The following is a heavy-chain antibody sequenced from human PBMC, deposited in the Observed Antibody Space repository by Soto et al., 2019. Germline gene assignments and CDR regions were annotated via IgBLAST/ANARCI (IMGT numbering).Heavy chain of an antibody. J-gene: IGHJ4*02. Sequence: PGGSLRLSCAASGFTFSSYAMSWVRQAPGKGLEWVSAISGSGGSTYYADSVKGRFTISRDNAKNSLYLQMNSLRAEDTAVYYCARDHLDSSSSDYYWGQGTLVTVSS. V-gene: IGHV3-23*01. CDR1: GFTFSSYA. D-gene: IGHD6-6*01. CDR3: ARDHLDSSSSDYY. CDR2: ISGSGGST.